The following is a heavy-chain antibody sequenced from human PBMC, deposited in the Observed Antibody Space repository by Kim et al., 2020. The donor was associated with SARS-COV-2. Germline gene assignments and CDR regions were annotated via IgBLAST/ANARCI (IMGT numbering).Heavy chain of an antibody. Sequence: ASVKVSCKASGYTFTSYGISWVQQAPGQGLEWMGWISAYNGNTNYAQKLQGRVTMTTDTSTSTAYMELRSLRSDDTAVYYCARDGLGLWFGELGLEFDPWGQGTLVTVSS. J-gene: IGHJ5*02. V-gene: IGHV1-18*01. CDR2: ISAYNGNT. CDR3: ARDGLGLWFGELGLEFDP. D-gene: IGHD3-10*01. CDR1: GYTFTSYG.